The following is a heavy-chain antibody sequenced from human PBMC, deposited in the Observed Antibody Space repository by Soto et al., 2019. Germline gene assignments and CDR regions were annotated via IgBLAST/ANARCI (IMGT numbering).Heavy chain of an antibody. V-gene: IGHV1-8*01. D-gene: IGHD3-3*01. CDR3: ARFSYYDFWSGYYTDYYYYGMDV. CDR2: MNPNSGNT. Sequence: GDSVKVSCKASGYTFTSYDINWVRQATGQGLEWMGWMNPNSGNTGYAQKFQGRVTMTRNTSISTAYMELSSLRSEDTAVYYCARFSYYDFWSGYYTDYYYYGMDVWGQGTTVTVSS. J-gene: IGHJ6*02. CDR1: GYTFTSYD.